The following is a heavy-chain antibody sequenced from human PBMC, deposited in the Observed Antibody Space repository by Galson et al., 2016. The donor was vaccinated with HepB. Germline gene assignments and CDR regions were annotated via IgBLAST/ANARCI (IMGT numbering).Heavy chain of an antibody. V-gene: IGHV3-30-3*01. J-gene: IGHJ4*02. D-gene: IGHD3-22*01. CDR3: AGTYYFDSSTFDY. CDR1: GFTFTSYA. Sequence: SLRLSCAASGFTFTSYALHWVRQAPGKGLEWVAVASYDGSHKYYADSVKGRFTISRDNSKNTLYLQMNSLRAEDTAVYFCAGTYYFDSSTFDYWGQGTLVTVSS. CDR2: ASYDGSHK.